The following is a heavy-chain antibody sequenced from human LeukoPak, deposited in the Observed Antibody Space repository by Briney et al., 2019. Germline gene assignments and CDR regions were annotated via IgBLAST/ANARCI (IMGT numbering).Heavy chain of an antibody. Sequence: SETLSLTCTVSGGSISSHYWSWLRQPPGKGLEWIGYISYIGSTNYSPSLKSRVTISVDTSKNQFSLRLSSVTAADTAIYYCAGDQLALNAFDIWGQGTMLTVSS. D-gene: IGHD1-1*01. J-gene: IGHJ3*02. CDR2: ISYIGST. V-gene: IGHV4-59*11. CDR1: GGSISSHY. CDR3: AGDQLALNAFDI.